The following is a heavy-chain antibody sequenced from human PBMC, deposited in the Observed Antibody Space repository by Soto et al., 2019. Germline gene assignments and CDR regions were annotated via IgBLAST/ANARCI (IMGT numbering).Heavy chain of an antibody. V-gene: IGHV4-61*01. D-gene: IGHD3-3*01. CDR3: ARAYSHRSHYDFWSGSPWTQPYYCMDV. CDR1: GGSVSGASFY. J-gene: IGHJ6*02. Sequence: SETLSLTCTGSGGSVSGASFYWSWIRQPPGKGLEWIGEIYHSGSTNYNPSLKSRVTISVDKSKNQFSLKLSSVTAEDTAVYYCARAYSHRSHYDFWSGSPWTQPYYCMDVWGQGTTVTVSS. CDR2: IYHSGST.